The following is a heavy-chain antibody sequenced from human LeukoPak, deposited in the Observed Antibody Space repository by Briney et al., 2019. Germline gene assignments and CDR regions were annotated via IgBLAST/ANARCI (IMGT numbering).Heavy chain of an antibody. V-gene: IGHV3-73*01. CDR2: IRSKANSYAT. D-gene: IGHD1-26*01. CDR1: GFTFSGSS. Sequence: GGSLKLSCAASGFTFSGSSMHWVRQASGTGLEWVGRIRSKANSYATAYAASVNGRFTISRDDSKNTAYLQMNSLKTEDTAVYYCTRHGSRWEHDHWGQGTLVTVSS. J-gene: IGHJ4*02. CDR3: TRHGSRWEHDH.